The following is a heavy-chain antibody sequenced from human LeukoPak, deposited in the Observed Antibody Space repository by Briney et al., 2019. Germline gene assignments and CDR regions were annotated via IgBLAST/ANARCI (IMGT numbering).Heavy chain of an antibody. J-gene: IGHJ5*02. CDR1: GGSISGSY. CDR3: AIEHDGATYSNL. Sequence: SVTLSLNCTVSGGSISGSYWNWIRQPPGKGLEWIGCIHDSGTTNYNPSLKSRVTIPLHTSKNQFSLRLTSVTAADTAVYYCAIEHDGATYSNLWGQGTLVAVSS. CDR2: IHDSGTT. D-gene: IGHD5-12*01. V-gene: IGHV4-59*01.